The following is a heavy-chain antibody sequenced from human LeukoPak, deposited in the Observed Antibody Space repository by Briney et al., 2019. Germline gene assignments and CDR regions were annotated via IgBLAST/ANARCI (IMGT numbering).Heavy chain of an antibody. J-gene: IGHJ6*03. V-gene: IGHV4-61*05. CDR2: VYTSGST. D-gene: IGHD2-2*01. CDR3: ARAPGYCSTTSCEYYYYMDV. Sequence: PSETLSLTCTVSGGSISSSSYYWGWIRQPPGKGLEWIGLVYTSGSTNYNPSLKSRVTMSIDTSKNQFSLEVSSVTAADTAVYYCARAPGYCSTTSCEYYYYMDVWGKGTTVTVSS. CDR1: GGSISSSSYY.